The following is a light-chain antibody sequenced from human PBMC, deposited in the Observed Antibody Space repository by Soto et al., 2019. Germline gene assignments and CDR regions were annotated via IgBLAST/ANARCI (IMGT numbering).Light chain of an antibody. CDR1: SSDIGAYRL. CDR2: EVS. J-gene: IGLJ3*02. CDR3: SSYTRSSTWV. Sequence: QSALTQHASVSESPGQSITISCTGTSSDIGAYRLVSWYQQHPGKAPKLLIYEVSNRPSGISNRFSGSKSANTASLTISGLQAEDEADYYCSSYTRSSTWVFGGGTKLTVL. V-gene: IGLV2-14*01.